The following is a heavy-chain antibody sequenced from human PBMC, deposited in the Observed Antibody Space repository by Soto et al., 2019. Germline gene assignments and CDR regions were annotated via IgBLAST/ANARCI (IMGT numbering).Heavy chain of an antibody. V-gene: IGHV3-30*18. CDR1: GFTFSDYA. Sequence: VQLVESGGGVVQPGRSLRLSCAASGFTFSDYAMHWVRQAPGKGLEWVAVVSHDGRNTHYADSVKGRFTITRDSSKSTVSLEMTSMRAVDTAVYYCAKGGRQWMVTSDFNYWGQGALVTVSS. CDR3: AKGGRQWMVTSDFNY. J-gene: IGHJ4*02. CDR2: VSHDGRNT. D-gene: IGHD6-19*01.